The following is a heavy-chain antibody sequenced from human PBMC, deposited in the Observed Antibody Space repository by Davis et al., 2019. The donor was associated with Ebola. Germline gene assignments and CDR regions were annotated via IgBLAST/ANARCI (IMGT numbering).Heavy chain of an antibody. CDR1: GGTFSSYA. CDR2: IIPILGIA. V-gene: IGHV1-69*04. Sequence: AASVKVSCKASGGTFSSYAISWVRQAPGQGLEWMGRIIPILGIANYAQKFQGRVTITADKSTSTAYMELSSLRSEDTAVYYCARVRGGYSYDYRGQGTLVTVSS. CDR3: ARVRGGYSYDY. D-gene: IGHD5-18*01. J-gene: IGHJ4*02.